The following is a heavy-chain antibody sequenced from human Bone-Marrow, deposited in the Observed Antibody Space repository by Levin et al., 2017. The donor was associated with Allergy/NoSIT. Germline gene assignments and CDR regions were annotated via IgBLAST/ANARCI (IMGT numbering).Heavy chain of an antibody. D-gene: IGHD2-2*01. V-gene: IGHV4-31*03. CDR1: GGSISSGRYY. CDR3: ARQYCDSTSCYVGSANC. Sequence: SQTLSLTCTVSGGSISSGRYYWSWIRQHPGKGLEWIGYIYSTGSTYYNPSLKNRVTISADTSKNQFSLKLSSVTAADTAVYYCARQYCDSTSCYVGSANCWGQGTLVTVSS. J-gene: IGHJ4*02. CDR2: IYSTGST.